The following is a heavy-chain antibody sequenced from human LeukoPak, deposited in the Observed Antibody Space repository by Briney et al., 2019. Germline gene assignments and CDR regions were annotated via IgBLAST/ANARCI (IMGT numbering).Heavy chain of an antibody. J-gene: IGHJ3*01. CDR2: ISSSSSYI. D-gene: IGHD2/OR15-2a*01. V-gene: IGHV3-21*04. CDR3: ARLSLSLAWGALDL. CDR1: GFTFSSYS. Sequence: PGGSLRLSCAASGFTFSSYSMNWVRQAPGKGLEWVSSISSSSSYIYYADSVKGRFTISRDNAKNSLYLQMNSLRAEDTAVYYCARLSLSLAWGALDLWGQGTLVTVSS.